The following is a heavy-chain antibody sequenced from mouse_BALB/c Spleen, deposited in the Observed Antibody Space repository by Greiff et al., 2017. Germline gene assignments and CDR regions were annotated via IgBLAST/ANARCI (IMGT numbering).Heavy chain of an antibody. D-gene: IGHD2-10*02. J-gene: IGHJ4*01. CDR1: GFTFSSYY. CDR2: INSNGGST. Sequence: EVKVVESGGGLVKLGGSLKLSCAASGFTFSSYYMSWVRQTPEKRLELVAAINSNGGSTYYPDTVKGRFTISRDNAKNTLYLQMSSLKSEDTALYYCARQKEYGNYVGAMDYWGQGTSVTVSS. V-gene: IGHV5-6-2*01. CDR3: ARQKEYGNYVGAMDY.